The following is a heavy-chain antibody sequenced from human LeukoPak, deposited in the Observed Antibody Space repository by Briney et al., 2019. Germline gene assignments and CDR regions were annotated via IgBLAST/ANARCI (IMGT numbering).Heavy chain of an antibody. D-gene: IGHD2-21*01. CDR3: ARGPFVVINAPDY. J-gene: IGHJ4*02. CDR1: GFTLSSCW. CDR2: IEHHGSEK. Sequence: GSLRLSCAASGFTLSSCWMTWVRQAPGKGLEWVANIEHHGSEKYYVDSVKGRFTISRDNAKNSLYLQMNSLRAEDTAVYYCARGPFVVINAPDYWGQGTLVTVSS. V-gene: IGHV3-7*01.